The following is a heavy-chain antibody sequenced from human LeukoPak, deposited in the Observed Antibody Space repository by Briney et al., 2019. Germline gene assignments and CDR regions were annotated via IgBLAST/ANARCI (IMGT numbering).Heavy chain of an antibody. J-gene: IGHJ4*02. V-gene: IGHV3-30*18. D-gene: IGHD1-1*01. CDR2: FSADGINI. Sequence: GGSLRLSCAASGFPFSIYGVHWVRQAPGKGLEWVALFSADGINIYYADSVKGRFTISRDNSKNMLYLQMNSLRAEDTAVYYCAKAAVYSVNWTPFDDWGLGTFVTVSS. CDR1: GFPFSIYG. CDR3: AKAAVYSVNWTPFDD.